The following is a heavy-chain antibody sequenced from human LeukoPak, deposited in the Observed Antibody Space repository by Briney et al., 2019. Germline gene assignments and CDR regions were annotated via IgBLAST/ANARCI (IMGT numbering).Heavy chain of an antibody. CDR1: GFNFNYAW. J-gene: IGHJ4*02. Sequence: GGSLRLSCVASGFNFNYAWMTWVCQAPGKGPEWVGRIKSKTDGGATDYAAAVKGRFSISRDDSRSTVYLQMTSLKTEDTAVYFCTTLVGAPTYWGQGTLVTVSS. CDR2: IKSKTDGGAT. CDR3: TTLVGAPTY. D-gene: IGHD1-26*01. V-gene: IGHV3-15*01.